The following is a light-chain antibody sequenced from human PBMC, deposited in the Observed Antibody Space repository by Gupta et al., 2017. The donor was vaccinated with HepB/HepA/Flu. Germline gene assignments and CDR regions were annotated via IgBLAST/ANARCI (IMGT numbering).Light chain of an antibody. CDR1: QTVRTF. CDR3: QHRFTAPWT. V-gene: IGKV1-39*01. CDR2: GAS. J-gene: IGKJ1*01. Sequence: DIEMTQSPSSLSASVGDRVTISCRASQTVRTFLNWYQQKPNMAPKLLVSGASKLHTGVPARFSGSGSETEFTLTISSREAEDFATYYCQHRFTAPWTFGQGTKVES.